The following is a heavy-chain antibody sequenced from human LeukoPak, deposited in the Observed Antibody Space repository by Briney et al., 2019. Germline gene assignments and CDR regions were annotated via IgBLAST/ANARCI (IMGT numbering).Heavy chain of an antibody. V-gene: IGHV3-23*01. CDR2: ISGSGGST. J-gene: IGHJ4*02. CDR3: AKDFGLYYYDSSGYYSPY. CDR1: GFTFSSYA. Sequence: GGSLRLSCAASGFTFSSYAMSWVRQAPGKGLEWVSAISGSGGSTYYADSVKGRFTISRDNSKNTLYLQMNSLRAEDTAVYYCAKDFGLYYYDSSGYYSPYWGQGTLVTVSS. D-gene: IGHD3-22*01.